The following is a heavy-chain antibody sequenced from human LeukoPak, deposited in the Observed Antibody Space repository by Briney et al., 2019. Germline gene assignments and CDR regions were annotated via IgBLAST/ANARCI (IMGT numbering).Heavy chain of an antibody. CDR1: GGSFSGYY. CDR3: ARGRVSSSSWYSTYYYYFYMDV. D-gene: IGHD6-13*01. V-gene: IGHV4-34*01. J-gene: IGHJ6*03. CDR2: INHSGST. Sequence: SETLSLTCAVYGGSFSGYYWSWIRQPPGKGLEWTGEINHSGSTNYNPSLKSRVTISVDTSKNHFSLELSSVTAADTAVYFCARGRVSSSSWYSTYYYYFYMDVWGKGTTVTVSS.